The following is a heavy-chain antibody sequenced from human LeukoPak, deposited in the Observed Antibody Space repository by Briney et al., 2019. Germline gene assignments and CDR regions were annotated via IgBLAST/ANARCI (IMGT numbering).Heavy chain of an antibody. D-gene: IGHD2-15*01. CDR2: INPNSGGT. CDR1: GYTFTGYY. CDR3: AAFVVVVAATSPHYFDY. J-gene: IGHJ4*02. V-gene: IGHV1-2*02. Sequence: GASVKVSCKASGYTFTGYYMHWVRQAPGQGLEWMGWINPNSGGTNYAQKFQGRVTMTRGTSISTAYMELSRLRSDDTAVYYCAAFVVVVAATSPHYFDYWGQGTLVTVSS.